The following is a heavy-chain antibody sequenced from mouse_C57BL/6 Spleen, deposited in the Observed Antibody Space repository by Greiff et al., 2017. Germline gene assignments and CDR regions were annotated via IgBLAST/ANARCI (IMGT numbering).Heavy chain of an antibody. CDR2: ISYDGSN. Sequence: EVKLVESGPGLVKPSQSLSLTCSVTGYSITSGYYWNWIRQFPGNKLEWMGYISYDGSNNYNPSLKNRISITRDTSKNQFFLKLNSVTTEDTATYYCARGYYYGSSHWYFDVWGTGTTVTVSS. CDR1: GYSITSGYY. V-gene: IGHV3-6*01. D-gene: IGHD1-1*01. CDR3: ARGYYYGSSHWYFDV. J-gene: IGHJ1*03.